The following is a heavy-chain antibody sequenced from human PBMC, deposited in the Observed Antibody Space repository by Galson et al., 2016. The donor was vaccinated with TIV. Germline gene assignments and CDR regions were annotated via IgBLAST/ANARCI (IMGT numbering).Heavy chain of an antibody. Sequence: SVKVSCKASGYTFSRYGLTWLRQAPGQGLEWVGWISGLNGNTNYAPKFQGRVAMTTDMSTSTAYMELRSLRSDDTAVYFCARDYFGSGSIYSFDYWGQGTPVIVSS. CDR2: ISGLNGNT. V-gene: IGHV1-18*01. D-gene: IGHD3-10*01. J-gene: IGHJ4*02. CDR1: GYTFSRYG. CDR3: ARDYFGSGSIYSFDY.